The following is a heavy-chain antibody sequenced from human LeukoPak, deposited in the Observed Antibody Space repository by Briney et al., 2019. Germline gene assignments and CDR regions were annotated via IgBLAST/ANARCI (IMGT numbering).Heavy chain of an antibody. V-gene: IGHV3-7*01. Sequence: GGSLRLSCAASGFTFRTYSMNWVRQAPGKGLEWVANIKQDGSEKYYVDSVKGRFTISRDNAKNSLYLQMNSLRAEDTAVYYCARGGSGSSPLMRGYYYYYYMDVWGKGTTVTISS. J-gene: IGHJ6*03. CDR1: GFTFRTYS. D-gene: IGHD3-10*01. CDR3: ARGGSGSSPLMRGYYYYYYMDV. CDR2: IKQDGSEK.